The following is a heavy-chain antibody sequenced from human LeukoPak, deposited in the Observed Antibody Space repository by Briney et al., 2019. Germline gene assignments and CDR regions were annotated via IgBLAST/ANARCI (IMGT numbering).Heavy chain of an antibody. V-gene: IGHV3-23*01. CDR1: GFTFSSYA. J-gene: IGHJ4*02. CDR2: ISGSGGST. Sequence: GGSLRLSCAASGFTFSSYAMSWVRQAPGKGLEWVSAISGSGGSTYYADSVKGRFTISRDNSKNTLYLQMNSLRAEDTAVYYCATSPVRSEIFDYWGQGTLVTVSS. CDR3: ATSPVRSEIFDY. D-gene: IGHD5-24*01.